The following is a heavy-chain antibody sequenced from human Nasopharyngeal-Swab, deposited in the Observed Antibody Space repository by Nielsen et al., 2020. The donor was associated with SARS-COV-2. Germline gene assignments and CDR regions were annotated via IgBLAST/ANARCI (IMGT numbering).Heavy chain of an antibody. J-gene: IGHJ3*02. D-gene: IGHD5-18*01. Sequence: LRLSCTVSGGSISSGGYYWSWIRQHPGKGLEWIGYIYYSGSTYYNPSLKSRVTISVDTSKNQFSLKLSSVTAADTAVYYCARAESIQLWLKSDAFDIWGQGTMVTVSS. CDR2: IYYSGST. CDR1: GGSISSGGYY. V-gene: IGHV4-30-4*08. CDR3: ARAESIQLWLKSDAFDI.